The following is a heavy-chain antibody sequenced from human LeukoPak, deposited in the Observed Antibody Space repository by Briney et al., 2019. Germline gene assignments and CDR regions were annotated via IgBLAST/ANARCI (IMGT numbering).Heavy chain of an antibody. V-gene: IGHV3-74*01. CDR1: GFTFSSYW. CDR3: ARVDPARYDFWSGYYTESYYYYGMDV. Sequence: GGSLRLSCAASGFTFSSYWMHWVRQAPGKGLVWVSRINSDGSSTSYADSVKGRFTISRDNARNTLYLQMNSLRAEDTAVYYCARVDPARYDFWSGYYTESYYYYGMDVWGQGTTVTVSS. D-gene: IGHD3-3*01. CDR2: INSDGSST. J-gene: IGHJ6*02.